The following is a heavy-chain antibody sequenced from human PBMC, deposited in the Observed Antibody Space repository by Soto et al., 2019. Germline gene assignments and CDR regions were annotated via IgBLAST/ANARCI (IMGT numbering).Heavy chain of an antibody. V-gene: IGHV3-23*01. J-gene: IGHJ4*02. CDR1: GFTFSRYV. CDR2: INSNGGST. Sequence: PGGSLRLSCVVSGFTFSRYVMTWVRQAPGKGLEWVSTINSNGGSTYYTDYVKGRFTISRDNSKNSLYLQMNGLRAEDTAVYFCARVPDLDYCSRTSCLYYFDYWGQGALVTVSS. CDR3: ARVPDLDYCSRTSCLYYFDY. D-gene: IGHD2-2*01.